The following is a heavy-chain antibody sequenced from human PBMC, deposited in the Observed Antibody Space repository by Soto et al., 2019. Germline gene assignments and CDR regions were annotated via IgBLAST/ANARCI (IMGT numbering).Heavy chain of an antibody. D-gene: IGHD3-3*01. CDR3: ARHAGLTIFGVVITGMDV. J-gene: IGHJ6*02. CDR2: IDPSDSYT. CDR1: GYSFTSYW. Sequence: EVQLVQSGAEVKKPGESLRISCKGSGYSFTSYWISWVRQMPGKGLEWMGRIDPSDSYTNYSPSFQGHVTISADKSISTAYLQGSSLKASDTAMYYCARHAGLTIFGVVITGMDVWGPGTTVTVSS. V-gene: IGHV5-10-1*03.